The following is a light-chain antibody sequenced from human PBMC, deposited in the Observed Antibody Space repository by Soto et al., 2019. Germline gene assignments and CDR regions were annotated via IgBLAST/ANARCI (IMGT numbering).Light chain of an antibody. V-gene: IGKV3-11*01. J-gene: IGKJ5*01. CDR3: QQRSNWPPTT. CDR2: DAS. Sequence: EIVLTQSPATLSLSPGERATLSCRACQSVSSYLAWYQQKPGQAPRLLIYDASNRATGTPARFSGSGSGTDFTLTISSLEPEDFAVYYCQQRSNWPPTTFGQGTRLEIK. CDR1: QSVSSY.